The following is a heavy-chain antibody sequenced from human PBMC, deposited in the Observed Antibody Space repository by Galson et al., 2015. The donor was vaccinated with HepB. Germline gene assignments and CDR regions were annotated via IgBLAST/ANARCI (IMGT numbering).Heavy chain of an antibody. Sequence: SLRLSCAASGFTFSSYGMHWVRQAPGKGLEWVAVISYDGSNKYYADSVKGRFTISRDNSKNTLYLQMNSLRAEDTAVYYCAKMGYYDSSGYFDYWGQGTLVTVSS. D-gene: IGHD3-22*01. CDR3: AKMGYYDSSGYFDY. CDR1: GFTFSSYG. J-gene: IGHJ4*02. V-gene: IGHV3-30*18. CDR2: ISYDGSNK.